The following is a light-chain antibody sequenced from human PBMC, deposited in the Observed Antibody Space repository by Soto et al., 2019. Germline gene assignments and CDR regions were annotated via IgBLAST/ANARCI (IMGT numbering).Light chain of an antibody. J-gene: IGKJ1*01. CDR2: GAS. CDR3: QEYGTSRT. CDR1: QSVSSTY. V-gene: IGKV3-20*01. Sequence: EIVVTQSPGTLSLSPGERATLSCRASQSVSSTYLAWYQQKPGQAPRLLIYGASSRATGIPDRFSGSGSGTDFTLTISRLEPEDFAVYYCQEYGTSRTLGQGTKVDI.